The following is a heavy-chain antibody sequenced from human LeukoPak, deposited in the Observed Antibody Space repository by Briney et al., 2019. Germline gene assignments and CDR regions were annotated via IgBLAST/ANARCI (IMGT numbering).Heavy chain of an antibody. Sequence: GGSLRLSCAASGFTFSSYGMHWVRQAPGKGLEWVALISYDRSNKYYADSVKGRFTISRDNSKNTLYLQMNSLRAEDTAVYYCAKDLGSGWYLDYYYGMDVWGQGTTVTVSS. CDR2: ISYDRSNK. CDR1: GFTFSSYG. CDR3: AKDLGSGWYLDYYYGMDV. J-gene: IGHJ6*02. D-gene: IGHD6-19*01. V-gene: IGHV3-30*18.